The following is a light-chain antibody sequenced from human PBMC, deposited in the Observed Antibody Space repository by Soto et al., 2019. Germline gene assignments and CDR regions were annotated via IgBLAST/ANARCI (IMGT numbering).Light chain of an antibody. CDR2: DVS. Sequence: QSVLTQPASVSGSPGQSITISCTGTSSDVGGYNYVSWYQQHPGKATKLMIYDVSNRPSGVSNRFSGSKSGNTASLTISGLQAEDEADYYCSSYTSSSTPVYVFGTGTKLTVL. CDR3: SSYTSSSTPVYV. J-gene: IGLJ1*01. CDR1: SSDVGGYNY. V-gene: IGLV2-14*01.